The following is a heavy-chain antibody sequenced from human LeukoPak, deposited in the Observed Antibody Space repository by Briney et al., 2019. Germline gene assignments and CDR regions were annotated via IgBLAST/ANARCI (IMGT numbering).Heavy chain of an antibody. D-gene: IGHD3-10*01. Sequence: SGPTLVKPTQTLTLTCTFSGFSLSTSGVGVGWIRQPPGKALEWLALIYWNDDKRYSPSLKSRLTITKDTSKNQVVLTMTNMDPVDTATYYCAHDGIYGSGSYYNGYYYGMDVWGQGTTVTVSS. CDR1: GFSLSTSGVG. J-gene: IGHJ6*02. CDR3: AHDGIYGSGSYYNGYYYGMDV. V-gene: IGHV2-5*01. CDR2: IYWNDDK.